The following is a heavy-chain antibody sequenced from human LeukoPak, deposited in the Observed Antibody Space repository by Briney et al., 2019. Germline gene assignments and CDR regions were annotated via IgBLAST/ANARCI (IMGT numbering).Heavy chain of an antibody. CDR2: INPNSGGT. J-gene: IGHJ4*02. Sequence: ASVKVSCKASDYTFTNYGVSWVRQAPGQGLEWMGWINPNSGGTNYAQKFQGRVTMTRDTSISTAYMELSRLRSDDTAVYYCARVVSSSWADYFDYWGQGTLVTVSS. CDR3: ARVVSSSWADYFDY. CDR1: DYTFTNYG. D-gene: IGHD6-13*01. V-gene: IGHV1-2*02.